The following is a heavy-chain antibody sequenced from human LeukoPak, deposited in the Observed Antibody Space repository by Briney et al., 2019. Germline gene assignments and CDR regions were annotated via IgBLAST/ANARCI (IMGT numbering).Heavy chain of an antibody. D-gene: IGHD3-22*01. V-gene: IGHV3-9*01. CDR3: AKDQGLAYYYDSSGYDY. CDR1: GFTFDDYA. Sequence: GGSLRLSCAASGFTFDDYAMHWVRQAPGKGLEWVSGISWNSGSIVYADSVKGRFTISRDNAKNSLYLQMNSLRAEDTALYYCAKDQGLAYYYDSSGYDYWGQGTLVTVSS. CDR2: ISWNSGSI. J-gene: IGHJ4*02.